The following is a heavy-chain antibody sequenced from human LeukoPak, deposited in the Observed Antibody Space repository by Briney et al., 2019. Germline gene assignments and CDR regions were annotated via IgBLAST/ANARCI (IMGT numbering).Heavy chain of an antibody. Sequence: PGGSLRLSCAASGFTFRYFWMSWVRQAPGRGLEWVSNIHPEGNEKYHVESVKGRFTISRDNAKSSLFLQMNGLRAEDTAVYYCARGDAFSGDHWGQGTLDTVPS. CDR3: ARGDAFSGDH. V-gene: IGHV3-7*04. CDR2: IHPEGNEK. J-gene: IGHJ4*02. CDR1: GFTFRYFW.